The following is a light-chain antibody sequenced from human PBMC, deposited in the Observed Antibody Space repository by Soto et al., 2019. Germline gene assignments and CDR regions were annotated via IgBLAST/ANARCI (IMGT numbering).Light chain of an antibody. Sequence: QSVLTQPASVSGSPGQSITISCTGTNSDVGTYELVSWYQQHPGRAPKLMIYEGSKRPSGVSNRFSGSKSGDTASLTISWLQAEDEANYYCCSYAASSALWVFGGGTKLTVL. CDR2: EGS. V-gene: IGLV2-23*01. CDR1: NSDVGTYEL. CDR3: CSYAASSALWV. J-gene: IGLJ3*02.